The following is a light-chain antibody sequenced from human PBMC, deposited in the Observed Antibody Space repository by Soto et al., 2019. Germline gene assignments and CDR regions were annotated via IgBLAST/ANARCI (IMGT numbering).Light chain of an antibody. J-gene: IGLJ2*01. V-gene: IGLV2-14*01. CDR3: SSYTSSSTVV. Sequence: QSVLTQPASVSGSPGQSITISCTGTSSDVGGYNFVSWYQQHPGKAPKLMIYEVSNRPSGVSNRFSGSKSVNTASLTISGLQAEDEADYFCSSYTSSSTVVFGGGTKLTV. CDR2: EVS. CDR1: SSDVGGYNF.